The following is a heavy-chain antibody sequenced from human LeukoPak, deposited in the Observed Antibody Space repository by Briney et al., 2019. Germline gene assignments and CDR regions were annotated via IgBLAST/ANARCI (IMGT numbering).Heavy chain of an antibody. CDR1: GGSFSGYY. CDR3: ARTTVTTGWFDP. J-gene: IGHJ5*02. D-gene: IGHD4-17*01. CDR2: INHSGST. V-gene: IGHV4-34*01. Sequence: TSETLSLTCAVYGGSFSGYYWSWIRQPPGKGLEWIGEINHSGSTNYNPSLKGRVTISVDTSKNQFSLKLSSATAADTAVYYCARTTVTTGWFDPWGQGTLVTVSS.